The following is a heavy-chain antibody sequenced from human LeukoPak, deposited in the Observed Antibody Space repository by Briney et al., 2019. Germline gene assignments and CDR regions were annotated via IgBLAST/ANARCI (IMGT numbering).Heavy chain of an antibody. CDR1: GFTFSSYA. CDR2: ISGSGGST. D-gene: IGHD4-17*01. Sequence: GGSLRLSCAASGFTFSSYAMSWVRQAPGKGLEWVSAISGSGGSTYYADSVKGRFTISRDNSKNTLYLQMNSLRAEDTAVYCCARARYGDPTAFDYWGQGTLVTVSS. J-gene: IGHJ4*02. V-gene: IGHV3-23*01. CDR3: ARARYGDPTAFDY.